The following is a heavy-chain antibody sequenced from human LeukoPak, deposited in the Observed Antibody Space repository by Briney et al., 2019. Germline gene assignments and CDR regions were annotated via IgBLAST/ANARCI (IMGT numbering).Heavy chain of an antibody. J-gene: IGHJ3*02. Sequence: GESLKISCKGSGYSFTSYWIGWVHQMPGKGLEWMGIIYPGDSDTRYSPSFQGQVTISADKSISTAYLQWSSLKASDTAMYYCARQGYCGGDCYHDAFDIWGQGTMVTVSS. CDR3: ARQGYCGGDCYHDAFDI. CDR2: IYPGDSDT. V-gene: IGHV5-51*07. CDR1: GYSFTSYW. D-gene: IGHD2-21*02.